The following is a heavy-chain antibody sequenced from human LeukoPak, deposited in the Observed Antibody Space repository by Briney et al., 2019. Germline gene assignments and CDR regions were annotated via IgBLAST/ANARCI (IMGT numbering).Heavy chain of an antibody. CDR3: ARVSRAAAGTEQGYFDY. CDR1: GFTFSSYS. V-gene: IGHV3-21*01. D-gene: IGHD6-13*01. Sequence: KSGGSLRLSCAASGFTFSSYSMNWDRQAPGKGLEWVSSISSSSSYIYYADSVKGRFTISRDNAKNSLYLQMNSLRAEDTAVYYCARVSRAAAGTEQGYFDYWGQGTLVTVSS. J-gene: IGHJ4*02. CDR2: ISSSSSYI.